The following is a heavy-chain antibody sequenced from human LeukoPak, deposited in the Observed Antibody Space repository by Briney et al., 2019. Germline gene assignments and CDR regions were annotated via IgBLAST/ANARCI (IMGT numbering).Heavy chain of an antibody. V-gene: IGHV3-23*01. CDR1: GFTFSSYA. CDR3: AKFRLPSTVATAMIHSYFFDY. D-gene: IGHD5-18*01. CDR2: ISGSGDTT. J-gene: IGHJ4*02. Sequence: GGSLRLSCAASGFTFSSYAMIWVRQAPGKGLEWVSVISGSGDTTYYAESVKGRFTISRDNSKNTLYVQMNSLRAEDTAVYYCAKFRLPSTVATAMIHSYFFDYWGQGTLVTVSS.